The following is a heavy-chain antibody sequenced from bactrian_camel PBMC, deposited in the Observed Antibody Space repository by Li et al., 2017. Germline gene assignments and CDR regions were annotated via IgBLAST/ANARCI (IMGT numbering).Heavy chain of an antibody. Sequence: VQLVESGGGLVQPGGSLRLSCAASGFTRGTYYMSWVRQAPGKGLEWVSRITSAGGSTYYADSVKGRFTISRDNAKNTVYLLMNSLKHEDTAMYYCARMGWYVPYDLWGVGTQVTVS. D-gene: IGHD6*01. V-gene: IGHV3S40*01. CDR2: ITSAGGST. CDR1: GFTRGTYY. J-gene: IGHJ4*01.